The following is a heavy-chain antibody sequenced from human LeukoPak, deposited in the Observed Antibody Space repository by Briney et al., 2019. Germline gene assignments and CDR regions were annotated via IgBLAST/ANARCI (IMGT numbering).Heavy chain of an antibody. D-gene: IGHD2-2*01. Sequence: SVKVSCKASGYSFTSYGISWVRQAPGQGLEWMGRIIPILGIANYAQKFQGRVTITADKSTSTAYMELSSLRSEDTAVYYCARDLAPCSSTSCYPYFDYWGQGTLVTVSS. J-gene: IGHJ4*02. CDR1: GYSFTSYG. CDR2: IIPILGIA. V-gene: IGHV1-69*04. CDR3: ARDLAPCSSTSCYPYFDY.